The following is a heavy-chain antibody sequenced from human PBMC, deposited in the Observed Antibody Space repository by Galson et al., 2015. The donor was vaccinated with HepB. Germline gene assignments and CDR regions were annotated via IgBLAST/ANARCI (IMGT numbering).Heavy chain of an antibody. Sequence: SVKVSCMASGYTFNIYGISWVRQAPGQGLEWMGWISPCNSNTKYAQTVQDRVTMTTDTSTSTAYMELRSLRSDDTAVYYCAGDDPTKSYYMDVWGKGTTVTVSS. CDR1: GYTFNIYG. J-gene: IGHJ6*03. CDR2: ISPCNSNT. V-gene: IGHV1-18*01. CDR3: AGDDPTKSYYMDV.